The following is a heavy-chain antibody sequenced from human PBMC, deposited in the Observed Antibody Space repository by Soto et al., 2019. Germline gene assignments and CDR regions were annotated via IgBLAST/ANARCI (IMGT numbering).Heavy chain of an antibody. V-gene: IGHV1-3*01. CDR3: ARDPAGMLALGDS. CDR1: GYTFTSYA. Sequence: QVQLVQCGAEVKKPGASVKDSCKASGYTFTSYAMHWVRQAPGQRLEWMGWINAGNGNTKYSQKSQGRVTITRDTAASTANMELSSLRPEDTAGYYCARDPAGMLALGDSWGQGTLVTVSS. D-gene: IGHD6-13*01. J-gene: IGHJ4*02. CDR2: INAGNGNT.